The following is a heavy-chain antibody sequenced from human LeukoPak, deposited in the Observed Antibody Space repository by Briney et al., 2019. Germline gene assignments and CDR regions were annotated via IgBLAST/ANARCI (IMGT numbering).Heavy chain of an antibody. V-gene: IGHV2-5*01. CDR2: IYWYDDK. Sequence: SGPTLVKPTQTLTLTCTFSGSSPATSGVGVGWISQPPGKALEWPALIYWYDDKLYSPSLKCRLTITRDASKNQVVLTMTYVDPVDTAAFYCAHSGGSWPFDFWGQGTLVTVSS. J-gene: IGHJ4*02. CDR1: GSSPATSGVG. D-gene: IGHD6-25*01. CDR3: AHSGGSWPFDF.